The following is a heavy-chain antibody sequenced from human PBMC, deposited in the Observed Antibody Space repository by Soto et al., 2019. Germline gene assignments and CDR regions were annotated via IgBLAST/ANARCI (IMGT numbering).Heavy chain of an antibody. J-gene: IGHJ4*02. Sequence: PSETLSLTCAVYGGSCSGYYWSWIRQPPGKGLEWIGEINHSGSTSYNPSLKSRVTISVDTSKNQFSLKLSSVTAAATAVYYCAREMATRPPDYWGQGTLVTVS. CDR1: GGSCSGYY. V-gene: IGHV4-34*01. CDR3: AREMATRPPDY. CDR2: INHSGST. D-gene: IGHD5-12*01.